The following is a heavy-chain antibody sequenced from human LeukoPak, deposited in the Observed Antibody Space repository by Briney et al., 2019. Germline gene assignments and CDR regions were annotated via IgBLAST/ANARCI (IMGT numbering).Heavy chain of an antibody. V-gene: IGHV1-18*04. CDR2: IGAYSGDA. CDR3: ARDPGYRPDAFDI. D-gene: IGHD5-18*01. J-gene: IGHJ3*02. Sequence: ASVKVSCKASGYTFTGYYMHWVRQAPGQGLEWMGWIGAYSGDANYAQMFQGRVTMTTVTSTTTAYMELRSLRSDDTAVYYCARDPGYRPDAFDIWGQGTVVTVS. CDR1: GYTFTGYY.